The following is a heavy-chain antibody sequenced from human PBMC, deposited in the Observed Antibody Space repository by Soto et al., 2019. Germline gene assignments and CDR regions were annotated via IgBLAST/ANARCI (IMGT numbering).Heavy chain of an antibody. J-gene: IGHJ4*02. CDR3: ARPGGSCSGGTCYHYYFDC. Sequence: GESLKISCKGSGYSFTNYWIAWVRQMPGEGLEWMGIIYPGDSDTRYSPSFQGQVTISADKSVTTAYLQWSSLKASDTATYYCARPGGSCSGGTCYHYYFDCWGQGTLVTVSS. V-gene: IGHV5-51*01. D-gene: IGHD2-15*01. CDR1: GYSFTNYW. CDR2: IYPGDSDT.